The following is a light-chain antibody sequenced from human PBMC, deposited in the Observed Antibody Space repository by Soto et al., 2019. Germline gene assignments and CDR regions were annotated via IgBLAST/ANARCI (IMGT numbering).Light chain of an antibody. V-gene: IGKV3-20*01. J-gene: IGKJ4*01. Sequence: EIVLTQSPGTLSLSPGERATLSCRASQSVSSSYLAWYQQKPGQAPRLLIYGASSRATVIPDRFSGSGSGTDFTLTISRLEPEDFAVYYCQQYGSSCTFGGGTKVEIK. CDR1: QSVSSSY. CDR3: QQYGSSCT. CDR2: GAS.